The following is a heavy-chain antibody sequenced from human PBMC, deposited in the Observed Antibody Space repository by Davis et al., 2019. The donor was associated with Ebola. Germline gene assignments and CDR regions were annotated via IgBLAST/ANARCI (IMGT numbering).Heavy chain of an antibody. CDR3: ARGPRYYDFWSGYYPNNWFDP. CDR2: IYYSGST. D-gene: IGHD3-3*01. J-gene: IGHJ5*02. Sequence: MPSETLSLTCTVSGGSISSYYWSWIRQPPGKGLEWIGYIYYSGSTNYNPSLKSRVTISVDTSKNQFSLKLSSATAADTAVYYCARGPRYYDFWSGYYPNNWFDPWGQGTLVTVSS. CDR1: GGSISSYY. V-gene: IGHV4-59*01.